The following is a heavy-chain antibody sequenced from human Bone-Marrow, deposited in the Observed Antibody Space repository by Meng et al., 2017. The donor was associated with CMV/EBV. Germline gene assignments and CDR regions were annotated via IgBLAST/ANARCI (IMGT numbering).Heavy chain of an antibody. CDR3: ARASDYGDYYPYMDV. V-gene: IGHV3-30-3*01. Sequence: RGSLRLSCAASGFTFSSYAMHWVRQAPGKGLEWVAVISYDGSNKYYADSVKGRFTISRDNSKNTLYLQMNSLRAEDTAVYYCARASDYGDYYPYMDVWGQGTTVTVSS. CDR1: GFTFSSYA. J-gene: IGHJ6*02. CDR2: ISYDGSNK. D-gene: IGHD4-17*01.